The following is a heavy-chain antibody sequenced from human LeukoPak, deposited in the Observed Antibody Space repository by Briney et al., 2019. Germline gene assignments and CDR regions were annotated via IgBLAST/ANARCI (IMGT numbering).Heavy chain of an antibody. V-gene: IGHV3-9*01. D-gene: IGHD3-9*01. CDR3: AKAERYFRYYYYYGMDV. CDR1: GFTFDDYA. Sequence: PGRSLRLSCAASGFTFDDYAMHWVRQAPGKGLEWVSGISWNSGSIGYADSVKGRFTISRDNAKNSLYLQMNSLRAEDTALYYCAKAERYFRYYYYYGMDVWGQGTTVTVSS. J-gene: IGHJ6*02. CDR2: ISWNSGSI.